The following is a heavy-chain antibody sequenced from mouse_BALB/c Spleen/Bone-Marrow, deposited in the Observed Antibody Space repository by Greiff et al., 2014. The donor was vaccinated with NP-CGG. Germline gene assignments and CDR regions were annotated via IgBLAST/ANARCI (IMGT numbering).Heavy chain of an antibody. CDR1: CYAFRSYW. D-gene: IGHD2-1*01. Sequence: QVQLKEAGAELGRPGSSVEIFCKASCYAFRSYWVNWGEQRPGQGLEWIGQIYPGDGDTNYNGKFKGKATLTADKSSSTAYMQLSSLTSEDSAVYFCARTGNLAWFAYWGQGTLVTVSA. J-gene: IGHJ3*01. CDR3: ARTGNLAWFAY. CDR2: IYPGDGDT. V-gene: IGHV1-80*01.